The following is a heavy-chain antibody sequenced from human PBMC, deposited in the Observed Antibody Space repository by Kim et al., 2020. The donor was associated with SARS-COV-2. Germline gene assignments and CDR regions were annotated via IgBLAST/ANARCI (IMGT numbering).Heavy chain of an antibody. J-gene: IGHJ4*02. CDR1: DFPFNTYA. CDR3: AKLRLRAISARLDD. CDR2: ISQAGGRT. V-gene: IGHV3-23*01. Sequence: GGSLRLSCVASDFPFNTYAMSWVRQPPGKGLEWVSTISQAGGRTYYADSVSGRFTVSRDNAKNTLYLQINGLGDDDTAVYYCAKLRLRAISARLDDWCQG.